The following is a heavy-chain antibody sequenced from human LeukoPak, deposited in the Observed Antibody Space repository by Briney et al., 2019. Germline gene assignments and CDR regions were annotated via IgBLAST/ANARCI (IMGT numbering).Heavy chain of an antibody. J-gene: IGHJ4*02. CDR3: TRDADCSSTSCQGSDLYYFDY. D-gene: IGHD2-2*01. CDR1: GFTFGDYA. CDR2: IRSKAYGGTT. Sequence: GGSLRLSCTASGFTFGDYAMSWVRQAPGKGLEWVGFIRSKAYGGTTEYAASVKGRFTISRDDSKGIAYLQMNSLKTEDTAVYYCTRDADCSSTSCQGSDLYYFDYWGQGTLVTVSS. V-gene: IGHV3-49*04.